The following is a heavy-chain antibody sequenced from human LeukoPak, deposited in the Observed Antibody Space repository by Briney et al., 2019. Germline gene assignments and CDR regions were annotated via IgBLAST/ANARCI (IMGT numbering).Heavy chain of an antibody. J-gene: IGHJ3*01. CDR1: GYTFTSYG. V-gene: IGHV1-18*01. Sequence: ASVKVSCKASGYTFTSYGISWVRQAPGQGLEWIGWISAYNGNTNYAQKLQGRVTMTTDTSTSTAYMELRSLRSDDTAVYYCARAGVTMVRGPVSPFWGRGTMVTVSS. CDR2: ISAYNGNT. D-gene: IGHD3-10*01. CDR3: ARAGVTMVRGPVSPF.